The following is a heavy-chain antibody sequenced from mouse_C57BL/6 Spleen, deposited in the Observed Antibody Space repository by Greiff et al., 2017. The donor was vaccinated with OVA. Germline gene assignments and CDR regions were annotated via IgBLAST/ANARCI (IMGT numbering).Heavy chain of an antibody. V-gene: IGHV1-82*01. D-gene: IGHD1-1*02. CDR1: GYAFSSSW. CDR3: ARRVGLFDY. Sequence: VQRVESGPELVKPGASVKISCKASGYAFSSSWMNWVKQRPGKGLEWIGRIYPGDGDTNYNGKFKGKATLTADKSSSTAYMQLSSLTSEDSAVYFCARRVGLFDYWGQGTTLTVSS. CDR2: IYPGDGDT. J-gene: IGHJ2*01.